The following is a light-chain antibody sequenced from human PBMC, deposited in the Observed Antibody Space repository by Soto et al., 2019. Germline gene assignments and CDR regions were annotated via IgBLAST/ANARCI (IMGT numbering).Light chain of an antibody. CDR1: SSDVGAYNS. J-gene: IGLJ1*01. CDR3: SSYTSSSSYV. V-gene: IGLV2-14*01. CDR2: DVS. Sequence: QSALTQPASVSGSPGQSIAISCTGTSSDVGAYNSVSWYQQYPGKAPKLMIHDVSNRPSGVSNRFSGSKSGSTASLTISGLQAEDEADYYCSSYTSSSSYVFGSGTKVTVL.